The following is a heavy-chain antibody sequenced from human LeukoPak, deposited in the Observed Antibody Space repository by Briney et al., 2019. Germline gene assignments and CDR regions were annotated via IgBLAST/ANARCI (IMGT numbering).Heavy chain of an antibody. Sequence: SETLSRTCAVSGGSISSTNWWSWVRQPPGKGLEWIGEIYRSGTTNYKPSLKSRVTISLDKSRNHFSLKLTSVTAADSAVYYCARRSPYSTGWSSYFDYWGQGALVTVSS. CDR3: ARRSPYSTGWSSYFDY. V-gene: IGHV4-4*02. CDR2: IYRSGTT. J-gene: IGHJ4*02. CDR1: GGSISSTNW. D-gene: IGHD6-19*01.